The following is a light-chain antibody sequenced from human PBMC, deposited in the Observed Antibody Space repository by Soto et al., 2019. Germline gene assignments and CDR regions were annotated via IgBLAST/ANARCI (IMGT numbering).Light chain of an antibody. CDR2: DAS. CDR1: QSIDNS. Sequence: DIQMTQSPSPLSASIGDRVTITCRASQSIDNSLAWYQQKPGKAPHLLIYDASRLETGVSLRFSGSGSGTEFTLTISCLQYYDFATYFCQHYDGYPYTFGPGTKLEIK. CDR3: QHYDGYPYT. J-gene: IGKJ2*01. V-gene: IGKV1-5*01.